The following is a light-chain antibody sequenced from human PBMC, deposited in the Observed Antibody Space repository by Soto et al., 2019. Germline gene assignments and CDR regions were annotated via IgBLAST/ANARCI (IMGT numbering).Light chain of an antibody. CDR2: AAS. J-gene: IGKJ1*01. Sequence: DIQMTQSPSSLSASVGDRVTITCRASQSINSYLNWYQQKPGKAPKLLIYAASSLQSGVPSRFSGSGSGTVFTLTISSLQPEDFATYYCQQSYSTLWTFGQGTKVDIK. CDR3: QQSYSTLWT. CDR1: QSINSY. V-gene: IGKV1-39*01.